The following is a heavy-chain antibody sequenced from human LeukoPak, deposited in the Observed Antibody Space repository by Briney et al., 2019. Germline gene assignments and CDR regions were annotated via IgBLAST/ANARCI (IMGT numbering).Heavy chain of an antibody. CDR2: MNPNSGNT. CDR3: ARGQEQWEPASY. V-gene: IGHV1-8*03. CDR1: GYTFTSYD. Sequence: ASVKVSCKASGYTFTSYDINWVRQATGPGLEWMGWMNPNSGNTGYAQKFQGRVTITRNTSISTAYMELSSLRSEDTAVYYCARGQEQWEPASYWGQGTLVTVSS. D-gene: IGHD1-26*01. J-gene: IGHJ4*02.